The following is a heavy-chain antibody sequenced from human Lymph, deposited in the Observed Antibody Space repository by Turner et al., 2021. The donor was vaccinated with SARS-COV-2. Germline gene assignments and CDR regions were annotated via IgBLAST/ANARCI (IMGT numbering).Heavy chain of an antibody. CDR2: MNPNSSNT. Sequence: QVQLVQAAAEVKKPGASVKVSCKAPGYTFISYDINWVRQATGQGLEWMVWMNPNSSNTGYAQKFQGRFTMTRNTSMSTAYMELSSLRAEDTAVYYCARGRYSGGGMDVWGQGTTVTVSS. V-gene: IGHV1-8*02. J-gene: IGHJ6*02. CDR1: GYTFISYD. CDR3: ARGRYSGGGMDV. D-gene: IGHD1-26*01.